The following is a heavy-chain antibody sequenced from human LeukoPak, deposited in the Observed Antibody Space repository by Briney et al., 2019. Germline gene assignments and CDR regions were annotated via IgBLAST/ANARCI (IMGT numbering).Heavy chain of an antibody. Sequence: SETLSLTCTVSGGSISSYYWSWIRQPPGKGLEWIGYIYYSGSTNYNPSLKSRVTISVDTSKNQFSLKLSSVTAADTAVYYYARGPNYYYMDVWGKGTTVTVSS. J-gene: IGHJ6*03. CDR1: GGSISSYY. CDR2: IYYSGST. V-gene: IGHV4-59*01. CDR3: ARGPNYYYMDV.